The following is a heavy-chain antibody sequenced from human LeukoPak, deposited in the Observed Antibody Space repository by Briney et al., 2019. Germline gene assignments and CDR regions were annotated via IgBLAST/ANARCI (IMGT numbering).Heavy chain of an antibody. CDR3: AKDILAVAGTGDHFDY. CDR2: ISWNSGSI. CDR1: GFTFDDYA. J-gene: IGHJ4*02. Sequence: PGRSLRLSCAASGFTFDDYAMHWVRQAPGKGLEWVSGISWNSGSIGYADSVKGRFTISRDNAKNSLYLQMNSLRAEDTALYYCAKDILAVAGTGDHFDYWGQGTLVTVSS. V-gene: IGHV3-9*01. D-gene: IGHD6-19*01.